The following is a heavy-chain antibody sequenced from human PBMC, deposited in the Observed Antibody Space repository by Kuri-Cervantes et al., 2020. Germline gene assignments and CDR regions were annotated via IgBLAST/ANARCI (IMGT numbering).Heavy chain of an antibody. CDR2: IRGKSYGGTR. D-gene: IGHD2-15*01. CDR1: GFTFSDYA. J-gene: IGHJ5*02. CDR3: ARVGCSGGSCKINWFDP. V-gene: IGHV3-49*04. Sequence: GESLKISCTASGFTFSDYAINWVRQAPGKGLEWVSFIRGKSYGGTRQYAASVEGRFTISRDDSEGIAYLQMHSLKSEDTGVYYCARVGCSGGSCKINWFDPWGQGTLVTVSS.